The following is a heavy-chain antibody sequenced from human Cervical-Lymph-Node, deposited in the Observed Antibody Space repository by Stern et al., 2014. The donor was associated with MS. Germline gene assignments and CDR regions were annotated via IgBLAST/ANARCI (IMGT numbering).Heavy chain of an antibody. J-gene: IGHJ4*02. V-gene: IGHV5-51*01. CDR1: GYKFSIYW. D-gene: IGHD1-14*01. CDR2: IDPGDSEP. CDR3: ARQTTAWASDV. Sequence: VQLVESGAELIRPGESLKIYCKGSGYKFSIYWIAWVRQMPGKDLECMRIIDPGDSEPRYSPYFQGLFPIPADKSTSAAYLQWSSLNASDTAMYFCARQTTAWASDVWGQGTLVTVSS.